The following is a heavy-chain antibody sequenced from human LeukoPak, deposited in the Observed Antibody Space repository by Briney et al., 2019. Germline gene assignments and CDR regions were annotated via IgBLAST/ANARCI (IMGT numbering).Heavy chain of an antibody. V-gene: IGHV3-11*04. Sequence: PGGSLRLSCEASGFSLSTYFISWIRQAPGKGVEWVSYITNSGRSTKYADAVKGRFTMSRDNAKQSVYLEMTDLRAEDTAVYYCAREASGYYHVFDAWGQGTRVTVSS. CDR3: AREASGYYHVFDA. CDR2: ITNSGRST. D-gene: IGHD3-3*01. CDR1: GFSLSTYF. J-gene: IGHJ4*02.